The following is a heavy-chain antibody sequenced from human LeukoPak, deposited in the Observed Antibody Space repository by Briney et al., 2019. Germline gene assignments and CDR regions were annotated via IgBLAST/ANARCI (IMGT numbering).Heavy chain of an antibody. D-gene: IGHD2-15*01. Sequence: GGSLRLSCAASGFTFSSYGMHWVRQAPGKGLEWVAVISYDGSNKYYADSVKGRFTISRDNSKSTLYLQMNSLRAEDTAVYYCAKNSIVVVVAATLDYWGQGTLVTVSS. V-gene: IGHV3-30*18. CDR2: ISYDGSNK. CDR3: AKNSIVVVVAATLDY. CDR1: GFTFSSYG. J-gene: IGHJ4*02.